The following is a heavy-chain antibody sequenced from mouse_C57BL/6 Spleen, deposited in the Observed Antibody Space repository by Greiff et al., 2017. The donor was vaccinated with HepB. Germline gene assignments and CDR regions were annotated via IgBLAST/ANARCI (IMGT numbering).Heavy chain of an antibody. CDR1: GYTFTSYD. D-gene: IGHD1-1*01. Sequence: VKLMESGPELVKPGASVKLSCKASGYTFTSYDINWVKQRPGQGLEWIGWIYPRDGSTKYNEKFKGKATLTVDTSSSTAYMELHSLTSEDAAVYFCARASTTVVATGYFDVWGTGTTVTVSS. CDR2: IYPRDGST. V-gene: IGHV1-85*01. CDR3: ARASTTVVATGYFDV. J-gene: IGHJ1*03.